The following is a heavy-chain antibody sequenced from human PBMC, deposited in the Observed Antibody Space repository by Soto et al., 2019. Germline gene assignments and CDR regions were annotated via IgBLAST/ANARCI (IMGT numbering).Heavy chain of an antibody. J-gene: IGHJ4*02. V-gene: IGHV3-23*01. CDR3: AKPLRAQEWLKAVFDY. CDR2: ISGSGGST. CDR1: GLTFSSYA. Sequence: EVQLLESGGGLVQPGGSLRLSCAASGLTFSSYAMSWVRQAAGKGLEWVSGISGSGGSTYYAESVKGRFTISRDHSKNALYLQMNSQRAEEKCVYYCAKPLRAQEWLKAVFDYWGQGTLVTVSS. D-gene: IGHD6-19*01.